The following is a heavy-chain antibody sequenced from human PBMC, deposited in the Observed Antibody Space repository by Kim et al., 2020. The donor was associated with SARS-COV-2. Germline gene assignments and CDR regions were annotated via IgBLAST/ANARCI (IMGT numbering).Heavy chain of an antibody. J-gene: IGHJ5*02. CDR3: ARGPPLFDP. V-gene: IGHV3-48*02. CDR2: IGISGITI. Sequence: GGSLRLCCVASGFSFSSYSMNWVRQAPGKGLEWVSYIGISGITIYYADSVKGRFTISRDNAKNSLFLQMNSLRDEDTAVYYCARGPPLFDPWGQGTLVTVSS. CDR1: GFSFSSYS.